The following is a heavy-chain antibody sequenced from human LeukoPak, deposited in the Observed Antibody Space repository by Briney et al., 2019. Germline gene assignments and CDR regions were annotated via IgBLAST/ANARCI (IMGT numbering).Heavy chain of an antibody. CDR3: VKDLRAGYDFWSGYYAFDI. Sequence: GGSLRLSCAASGFTFSGYAMSWVRQAPGKGLEWVSAISGSGGSTYYADSVKGRFTISRDNSKNTLYLQMNSLRAEDTAVYYCVKDLRAGYDFWSGYYAFDIWGQGTMITVSS. CDR1: GFTFSGYA. V-gene: IGHV3-23*01. CDR2: ISGSGGST. J-gene: IGHJ3*02. D-gene: IGHD3-3*01.